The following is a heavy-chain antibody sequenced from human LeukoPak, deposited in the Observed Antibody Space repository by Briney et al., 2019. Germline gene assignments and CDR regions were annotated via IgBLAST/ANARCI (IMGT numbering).Heavy chain of an antibody. CDR3: ARDLYLGSGSVDY. J-gene: IGHJ4*02. D-gene: IGHD3-10*01. CDR1: GYTFTVYY. V-gene: IGHV1-2*02. CDR2: INPNSGGT. Sequence: GASVTLSCKSSGYTFTVYYMHWVRQAPGQGLEWMGWINPNSGGTNYAQKFQGRVTMTRDTSISTAYMELSRLRSDDTAVYYCARDLYLGSGSVDYWGQGTLVTVSS.